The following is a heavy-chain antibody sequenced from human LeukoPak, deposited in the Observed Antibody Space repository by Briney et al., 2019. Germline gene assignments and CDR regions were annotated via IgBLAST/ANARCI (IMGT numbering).Heavy chain of an antibody. V-gene: IGHV4-38-2*02. Sequence: SETLSLTCTVSGYSISSGYYWGWIRQPPGMGLEWIGSIYHSGRTYYNPSLKSRVTISVDTSNNQFSLKLNSVTAADTAVYYCAREGDYYDSSGYRRRDLDYWGQGTLVTVSS. J-gene: IGHJ4*02. CDR1: GYSISSGYY. D-gene: IGHD3-22*01. CDR3: AREGDYYDSSGYRRRDLDY. CDR2: IYHSGRT.